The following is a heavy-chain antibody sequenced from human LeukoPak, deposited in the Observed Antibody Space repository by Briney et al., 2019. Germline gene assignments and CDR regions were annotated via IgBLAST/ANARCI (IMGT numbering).Heavy chain of an antibody. J-gene: IGHJ3*02. CDR1: GGSFSGYY. CDR2: INHSGST. V-gene: IGHV4-34*01. CDR3: ARLSTWNDGVDAFDI. Sequence: SETLSLTCAVYGGSFSGYYWSWIRQPPGKGLEWIGEINHSGSTNYNPSLKSRVTISVDTSKNQFSLKLRSVTAADTAVFYCARLSTWNDGVDAFDIWGQGTMVTVSS. D-gene: IGHD1-1*01.